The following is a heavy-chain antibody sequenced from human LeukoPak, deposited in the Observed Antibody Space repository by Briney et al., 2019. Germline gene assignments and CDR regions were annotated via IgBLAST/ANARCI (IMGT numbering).Heavy chain of an antibody. D-gene: IGHD2-2*01. Sequence: ASVKVSCRASGYTFTDYYIHWVRQAPGQGLEWVGWINPDNGGTNYAQKFQGRVTMTRDTSIGTVYMDLSRLRSDDTAVFYCTREARVGNWFDPWGQGTQVTVSS. CDR2: INPDNGGT. CDR1: GYTFTDYY. J-gene: IGHJ5*02. CDR3: TREARVGNWFDP. V-gene: IGHV1-2*02.